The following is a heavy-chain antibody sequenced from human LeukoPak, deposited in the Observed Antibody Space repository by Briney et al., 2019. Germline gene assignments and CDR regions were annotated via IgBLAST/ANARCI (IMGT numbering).Heavy chain of an antibody. CDR3: ATGLNNYYDSSGYPNWFDP. V-gene: IGHV4-34*01. CDR1: GGSFSGYY. J-gene: IGHJ5*02. Sequence: SETLSLTCAVYGGSFSGYYWSWIRQPPGKGLEWIGDINHSGSTNYNPSLKSRVTISVDTSKNQFSLKLSSVTAADAAVYYCATGLNNYYDSSGYPNWFDPWGQGTLVIVSS. CDR2: INHSGST. D-gene: IGHD3-22*01.